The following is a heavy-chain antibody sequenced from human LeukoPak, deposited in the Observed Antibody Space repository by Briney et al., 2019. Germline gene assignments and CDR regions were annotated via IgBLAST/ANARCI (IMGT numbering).Heavy chain of an antibody. CDR2: IYTSGST. D-gene: IGHD1-14*01. J-gene: IGHJ6*03. Sequence: SQTLSLTCTVSGGSISSGSYYWSWIRQPAGKGLEWIGRIYTSGSTNYNPSLKSRVTISVDTSKNQFSLKLSSVTAADTAVYYCAVARMSYYYYYMDVWAKGPRSPSP. CDR1: GGSISSGSYY. CDR3: AVARMSYYYYYMDV. V-gene: IGHV4-61*02.